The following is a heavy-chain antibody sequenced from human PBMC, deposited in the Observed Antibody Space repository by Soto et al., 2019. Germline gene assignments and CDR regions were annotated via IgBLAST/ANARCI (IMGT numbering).Heavy chain of an antibody. J-gene: IGHJ6*04. CDR2: INHSGST. D-gene: IGHD1-1*01. V-gene: IGHV4-34*01. CDR1: GGSFSGYY. Sequence: QVQLQQWGAGLLKPSETLSLTCGVYGGSFSGYYWSWIRQPPGKGLEWIGEINHSGSTNSNPSLKSRVTISVDTSKNQFSLKLSSVNAADTAVYYCARQQLERRIMDVWGKGTTVTVSS. CDR3: ARQQLERRIMDV.